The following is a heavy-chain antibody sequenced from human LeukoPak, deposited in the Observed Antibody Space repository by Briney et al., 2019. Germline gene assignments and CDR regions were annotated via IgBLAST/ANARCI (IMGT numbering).Heavy chain of an antibody. D-gene: IGHD1-26*01. CDR3: ARSGDGHFDY. CDR2: ISSSGSSI. Sequence: GGSLRLSCAASGFTFSSYEMNWVRQAPGKGLEWVSYISSSGSSIYYADSVKGRFTISRDNAKNSLYLQMNSLRAEDTAVYYCARSGDGHFDYWGQGTLVTVSS. V-gene: IGHV3-48*03. CDR1: GFTFSSYE. J-gene: IGHJ4*02.